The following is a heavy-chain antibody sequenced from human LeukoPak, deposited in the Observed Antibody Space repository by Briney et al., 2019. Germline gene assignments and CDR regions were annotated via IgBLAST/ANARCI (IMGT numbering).Heavy chain of an antibody. J-gene: IGHJ4*02. CDR2: INHSGRT. V-gene: IGHV4-34*01. Sequence: SETLSLTCAVYGGSFSGYYWNWIRQPPGKGLEWIGEINHSGRTNYNPSLKSRVTISVDASKNQFSLKLSSVTAADTAVYYCARLHISNWYIFDYWGQGTLVTVSS. D-gene: IGHD6-13*01. CDR1: GGSFSGYY. CDR3: ARLHISNWYIFDY.